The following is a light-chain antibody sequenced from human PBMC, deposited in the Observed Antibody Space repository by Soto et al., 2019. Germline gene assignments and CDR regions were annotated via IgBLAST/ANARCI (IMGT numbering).Light chain of an antibody. V-gene: IGKV4-1*01. CDR1: QNILHSPNNQHA. CDR3: QQFYTTPT. J-gene: IGKJ4*01. CDR2: WTS. Sequence: DIVMTQSPDSLAVSLGERATINCKSSQNILHSPNNQHALVWYQQKTGQHPKLLISWTSTRESVVPDRFSGSGYGTDFSLTISGLQAEDVAIYYCQQFYTTPTFGGGTKVEIK.